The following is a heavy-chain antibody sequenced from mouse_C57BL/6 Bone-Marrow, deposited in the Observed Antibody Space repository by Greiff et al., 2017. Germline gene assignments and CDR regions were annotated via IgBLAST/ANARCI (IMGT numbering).Heavy chain of an antibody. CDR1: GYTFTSYG. V-gene: IGHV1-81*01. CDR2: IYPRSGNT. Sequence: QVQLKESGAELARPGASVKLSCKASGYTFTSYGISWVKQRTEQGLEWIGEIYPRSGNTYYNEKFKGKATLTADKSSSTAYMELRSLTSEDSAVYFCARYYFYAMDYWGQGTSVTVSS. J-gene: IGHJ4*01. CDR3: ARYYFYAMDY. D-gene: IGHD1-1*01.